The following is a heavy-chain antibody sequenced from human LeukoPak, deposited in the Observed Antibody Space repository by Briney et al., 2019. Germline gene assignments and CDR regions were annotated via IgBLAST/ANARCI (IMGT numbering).Heavy chain of an antibody. CDR1: GDSLSSSTCN. D-gene: IGHD3-22*01. CDR2: ISQSGNS. Sequence: PSETLSLTCKVSGDSLSSSTCNWSWIRQPSGKGLEWIGYISQSGNSYFTPSLKSRATISVDRSKNQFSLTLTSVTAADTAVYYCARDQVDYDTPDHFDYWGKGTLVTVSS. V-gene: IGHV4-30-2*01. J-gene: IGHJ4*02. CDR3: ARDQVDYDTPDHFDY.